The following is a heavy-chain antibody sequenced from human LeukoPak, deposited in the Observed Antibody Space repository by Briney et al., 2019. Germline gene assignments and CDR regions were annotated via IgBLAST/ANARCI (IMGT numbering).Heavy chain of an antibody. CDR3: ARGGGLDV. CDR2: ISGSGSTT. CDR1: GFTFSNYA. D-gene: IGHD3-16*01. J-gene: IGHJ6*02. Sequence: PGGSLRLSCAASGFTFSNYAMSWVRQAPGKGLDWVSAISGSGSTTYSADSVKGRFTISRDNAKNSLYLQMSNLRAEDTAVYFCARGGGLDVWGQGATVTVSS. V-gene: IGHV3-23*01.